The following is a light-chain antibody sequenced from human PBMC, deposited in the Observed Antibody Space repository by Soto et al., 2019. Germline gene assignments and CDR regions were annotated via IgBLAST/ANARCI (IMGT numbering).Light chain of an antibody. Sequence: DIQMTQSPSTLSASVGDRDTITCRASQSISSWLAWYQQKPGKAPKLLIYKASSLESGVPSRFSGRGSGTEFTLTISSLQPDDFATYYCQQYNSYSWTFGQGTKVEIK. CDR2: KAS. J-gene: IGKJ1*01. CDR3: QQYNSYSWT. CDR1: QSISSW. V-gene: IGKV1-5*03.